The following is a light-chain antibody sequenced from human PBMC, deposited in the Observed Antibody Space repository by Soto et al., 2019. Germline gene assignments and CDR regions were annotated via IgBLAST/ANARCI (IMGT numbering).Light chain of an antibody. Sequence: EIELKITTATVSLFGRERSTLCCRASQSVGSYLAWYQQKPGQAPRLLIYGASNRATGIPARFSGSGSGTEFTLTISGLQSEDFAVYYCQQYSIWRTFGEGTKVDIK. CDR3: QQYSIWRT. J-gene: IGKJ1*01. CDR1: QSVGSY. V-gene: IGKV3D-15*01. CDR2: GAS.